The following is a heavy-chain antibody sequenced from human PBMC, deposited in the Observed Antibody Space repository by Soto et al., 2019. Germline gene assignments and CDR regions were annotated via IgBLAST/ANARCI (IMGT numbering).Heavy chain of an antibody. CDR1: GYTFTSYA. D-gene: IGHD6-13*01. CDR3: ARAPEKTGYSSSWYLGGASDY. CDR2: INAGNGNT. V-gene: IGHV1-3*01. J-gene: IGHJ4*02. Sequence: ASVKVSCKASGYTFTSYAMHWVRQAPGQRLEWMGWINAGNGNTKYSQKFQGRVTITRDTSASTAYMELSSLRSEDTAVYYCARAPEKTGYSSSWYLGGASDYWGQGTLVTVSS.